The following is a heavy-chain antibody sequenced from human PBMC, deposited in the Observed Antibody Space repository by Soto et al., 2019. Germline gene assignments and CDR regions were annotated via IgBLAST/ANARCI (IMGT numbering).Heavy chain of an antibody. Sequence: QVQLVESGGGVVQPGRSLRLSCAASGFTFSSYGMHWVRQAPGKGLEWVAVIWYDGSNKYSADSVKGRFTISRDNSKNTHYLQMNSLRAEDTAVYYCARDKRYCGGDCSLFDYWGQGTLVTVSS. J-gene: IGHJ4*02. CDR3: ARDKRYCGGDCSLFDY. V-gene: IGHV3-33*01. CDR1: GFTFSSYG. CDR2: IWYDGSNK. D-gene: IGHD2-21*02.